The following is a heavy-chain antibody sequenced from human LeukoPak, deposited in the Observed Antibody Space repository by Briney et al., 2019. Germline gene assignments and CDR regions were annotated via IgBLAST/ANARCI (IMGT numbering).Heavy chain of an antibody. CDR2: IYYSEST. Sequence: SETLSLTCTVSGGYISSYYWSWIRQPPGKGLEWIGYIYYSESTNYNPSLQSQVTISVDTSKNQFSLKLSSVTAADTAVYYCATGYYFDYWGQGTLVTVSS. D-gene: IGHD3-9*01. CDR1: GGYISSYY. V-gene: IGHV4-59*01. CDR3: ATGYYFDY. J-gene: IGHJ4*02.